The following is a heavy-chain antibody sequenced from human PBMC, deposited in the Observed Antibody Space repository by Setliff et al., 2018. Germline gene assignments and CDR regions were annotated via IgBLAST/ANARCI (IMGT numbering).Heavy chain of an antibody. V-gene: IGHV1-69*13. CDR1: GYTFTSYD. CDR2: IIPIFGTA. Sequence: GASVKVSCKASGYTFTSYDINWVRQATGQGLEWMGGIIPIFGTAKYAQKFQGRVTITADQSTRTAYMELSSLRSEDTAVYYCAIPSSGNFYFDYWGQGTLVTVS. CDR3: AIPSSGNFYFDY. D-gene: IGHD1-26*01. J-gene: IGHJ4*02.